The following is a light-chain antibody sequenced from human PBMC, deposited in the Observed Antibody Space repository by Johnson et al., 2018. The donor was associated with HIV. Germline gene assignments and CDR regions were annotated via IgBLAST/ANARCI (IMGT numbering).Light chain of an antibody. V-gene: IGLV1-51*02. Sequence: QLVLTQPPSVSAAPGQKVTISCSRSRSNIGNNYVSWYQQLPGTAPKLLIYENNKRPSGIPDRFSGSKSGTSATLGITGLQTGDEADYYCGTWDSSLSAGNVFGTGTKVTVL. J-gene: IGLJ1*01. CDR2: ENN. CDR3: GTWDSSLSAGNV. CDR1: RSNIGNNY.